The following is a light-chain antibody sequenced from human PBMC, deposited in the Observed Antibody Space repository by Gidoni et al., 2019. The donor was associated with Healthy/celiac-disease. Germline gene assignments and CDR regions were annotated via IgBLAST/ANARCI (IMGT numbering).Light chain of an antibody. J-gene: IGLJ2*01. CDR2: EVS. CDR1: SSDVGGYNY. V-gene: IGLV2-14*01. CDR3: NSYTSSGTLV. Sequence: QSALPQPASVSGSPGQSITISCTGTSSDVGGYNYVSWYQQHPGKAPKLMIYEVSNRPSGVSNRFSGSQSGNTASLTISGLQAEDEADYYCNSYTSSGTLVFGGGTKLTVL.